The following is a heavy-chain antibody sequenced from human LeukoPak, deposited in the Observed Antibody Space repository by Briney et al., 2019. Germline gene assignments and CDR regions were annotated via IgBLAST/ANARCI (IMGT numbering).Heavy chain of an antibody. CDR3: ARPRGTGEYNWFDP. V-gene: IGHV3-74*01. Sequence: IKSDGSSITYADSVKGRFTISRDSAKNTLFLQMNSLRAEDTAVYYCARPRGTGEYNWFDPWGQGTLVTVSS. CDR2: IKSDGSSI. J-gene: IGHJ5*02. D-gene: IGHD1-1*01.